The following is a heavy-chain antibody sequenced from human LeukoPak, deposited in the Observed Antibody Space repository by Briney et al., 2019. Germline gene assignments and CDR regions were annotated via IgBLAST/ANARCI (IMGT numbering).Heavy chain of an antibody. CDR3: AKDRHSTIFGVVIIPVSHFDY. V-gene: IGHV3-23*01. J-gene: IGHJ4*02. D-gene: IGHD3-3*01. CDR2: ISGSGGST. Sequence: PGGSLRLSCAASGFTFSSYAMSWVRQAPGKGLEWVSAISGSGGSTYYADSVKGRFTISRDNSKNTLYLQMNSLRAEDTAVYYCAKDRHSTIFGVVIIPVSHFDYWGQGTLVTVSS. CDR1: GFTFSSYA.